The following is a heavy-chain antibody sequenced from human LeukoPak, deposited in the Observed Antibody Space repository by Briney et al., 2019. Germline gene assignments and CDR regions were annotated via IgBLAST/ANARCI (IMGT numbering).Heavy chain of an antibody. V-gene: IGHV3-43D*03. CDR3: AKDARYSSGWFDY. J-gene: IGHJ4*02. Sequence: PGGSLRLSCAASGLTFEDYAMHWVSHAPGKGLGWVSLISWDGGSTYYADSVEGRFTISRDNSKNSLYLQMNSLRAEDTALYYCAKDARYSSGWFDYWGQGTLVTVSS. CDR1: GLTFEDYA. D-gene: IGHD6-19*01. CDR2: ISWDGGST.